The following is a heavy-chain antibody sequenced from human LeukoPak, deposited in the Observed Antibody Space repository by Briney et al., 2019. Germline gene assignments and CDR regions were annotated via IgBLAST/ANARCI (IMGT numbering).Heavy chain of an antibody. CDR3: ARGVDDIDLDAFDI. V-gene: IGHV3-33*01. CDR1: GFTFSSYG. CDR2: IWYDGSNK. D-gene: IGHD3-9*01. J-gene: IGHJ3*02. Sequence: GGSLGLSCAASGFTFSSYGMHWVRQAPGKGLEWVAVIWYDGSNKYYADSVKSRFTISRDNSKSTLYLQMNSLRAEDTAVYYCARGVDDIDLDAFDIWGQGTMVTVSS.